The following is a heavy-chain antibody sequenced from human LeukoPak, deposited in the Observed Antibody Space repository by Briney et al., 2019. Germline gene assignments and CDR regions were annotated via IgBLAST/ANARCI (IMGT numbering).Heavy chain of an antibody. D-gene: IGHD1-26*01. Sequence: GASVKVSCKASGGTFSSYAISWVRQAPGQGLEWMGGIIPIFGTANYAQKFQGRVTITADESTSTAYMELSSLRSEDTAVYYCARDKNTELGAFDIWGQGTMVTVSS. CDR1: GGTFSSYA. J-gene: IGHJ3*02. CDR3: ARDKNTELGAFDI. CDR2: IIPIFGTA. V-gene: IGHV1-69*13.